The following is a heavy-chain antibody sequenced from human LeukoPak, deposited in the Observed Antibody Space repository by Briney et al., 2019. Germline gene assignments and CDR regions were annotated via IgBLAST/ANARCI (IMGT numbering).Heavy chain of an antibody. CDR1: GFTFRNYG. CDR3: ARDHAVGGMDV. Sequence: GRSLRLSCAASGFTFRNYGMHWVRQAPGKGLEWVAVIWYDGSNKYYADSVKGRFTISRDNSKNTLYLRMNSLRAEDTAVYYCARDHAVGGMDVWGQGTTVTVSS. CDR2: IWYDGSNK. V-gene: IGHV3-33*01. J-gene: IGHJ6*02.